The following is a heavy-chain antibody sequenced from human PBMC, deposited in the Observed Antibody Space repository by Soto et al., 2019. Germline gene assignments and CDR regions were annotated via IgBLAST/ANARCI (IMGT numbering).Heavy chain of an antibody. D-gene: IGHD2-2*01. CDR2: INHSGST. J-gene: IGHJ4*02. CDR1: GGSFSGYY. CDR3: ARLPYCSSTSCFGSSDEPGVPTDY. Sequence: PSETLSLTCAVYGGSFSGYYWSWIRQPPGKGLEWIGEINHSGSTNYNPSLKSRVTISVDTSKNQFSLKLSSVTAADTAVYYCARLPYCSSTSCFGSSDEPGVPTDYWGQGTLVTVSS. V-gene: IGHV4-34*01.